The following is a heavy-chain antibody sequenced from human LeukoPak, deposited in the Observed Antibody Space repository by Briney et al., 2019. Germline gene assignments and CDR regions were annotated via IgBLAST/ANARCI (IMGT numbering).Heavy chain of an antibody. J-gene: IGHJ4*02. Sequence: SETLSLTCTVSGYSITSGYHWVWIRQPPGKGLDWIASIFHTGSSYYNPSLKSRVTISVDTSKNQFSLKLSSVTAADTAVYYCARGGGSYYPDYWAQGTLVTVSS. CDR3: ARGGGSYYPDY. D-gene: IGHD2-15*01. CDR2: IFHTGSS. V-gene: IGHV4-38-2*02. CDR1: GYSITSGYH.